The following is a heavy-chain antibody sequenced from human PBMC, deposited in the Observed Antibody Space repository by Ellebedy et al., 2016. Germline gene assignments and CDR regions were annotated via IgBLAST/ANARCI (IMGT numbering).Heavy chain of an antibody. CDR2: IWYDGSNK. D-gene: IGHD2-15*01. V-gene: IGHV3-33*01. CDR1: GFTFSSYG. CDR3: ATEGCSVSSCLNY. Sequence: GESLKISCAASGFTFSSYGMHWVRQAPGKGLEWVAVIWYDGSNKYYADSVKGRFTISRDNSKNTLYLQMNSLKTDDTAVYYCATEGCSVSSCLNYWGQGTLVTVSS. J-gene: IGHJ4*02.